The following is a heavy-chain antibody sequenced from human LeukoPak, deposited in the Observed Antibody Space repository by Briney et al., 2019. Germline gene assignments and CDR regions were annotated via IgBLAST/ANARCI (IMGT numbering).Heavy chain of an antibody. CDR1: GFSFQYYW. D-gene: IGHD4-23*01. J-gene: IGHJ4*02. CDR3: VRGGWELVY. Sequence: GGSLRLSCAASGFSFQYYWMAWVHQAPGMGPEWVAHIKEDGTQKFYVDSVKGRFTISKDDAKNALYLQMNSLRDEDTAIYYCVRGGWELVYWGQGTLVTVSS. V-gene: IGHV3-7*01. CDR2: IKEDGTQK.